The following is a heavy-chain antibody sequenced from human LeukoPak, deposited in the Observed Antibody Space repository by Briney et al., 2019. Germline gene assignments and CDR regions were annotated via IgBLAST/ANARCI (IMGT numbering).Heavy chain of an antibody. J-gene: IGHJ4*02. Sequence: PGGSLRLSCAASGFTFSSYEMNWVRQALGKGLEWVSYISSSGSTIYYADSVKGRFTISRDNSKNSLYLQMNSLRAEDTAVYYCARGLSYGFSDFVYWGQGTLVTVSS. V-gene: IGHV3-48*03. D-gene: IGHD2/OR15-2a*01. CDR1: GFTFSSYE. CDR2: ISSSGSTI. CDR3: ARGLSYGFSDFVY.